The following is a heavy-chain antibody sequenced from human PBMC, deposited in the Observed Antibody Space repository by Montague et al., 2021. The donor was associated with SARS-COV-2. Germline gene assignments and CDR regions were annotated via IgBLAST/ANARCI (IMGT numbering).Heavy chain of an antibody. Sequence: SETLSLTCTVSGGSIGTTTYDWGWIRQPPGKGLEWIGSIYYSGSTYYNSSLKSRVTISLDTSKKQFSLELRFVTAADTAIYYCATRGRVVIPGDYWGQGTLVTVSS. D-gene: IGHD3-10*01. V-gene: IGHV4-39*01. CDR2: IYYSGST. CDR3: ATRGRVVIPGDY. CDR1: GGSIGTTTYD. J-gene: IGHJ4*02.